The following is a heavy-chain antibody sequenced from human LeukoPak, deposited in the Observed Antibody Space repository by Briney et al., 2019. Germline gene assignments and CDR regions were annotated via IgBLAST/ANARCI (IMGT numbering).Heavy chain of an antibody. CDR1: GFTFYTYA. CDR3: AKDIEASI. Sequence: GGSLRLSCAASGFTFYTYAMSWVRQAPGKGLEWVSGISGSGGATYYADSVKGRFTISRDNSKNMLYLQMNSLRAEDTAVYYCAKDIEASIWGQGTLVAVSS. V-gene: IGHV3-23*01. J-gene: IGHJ4*02. CDR2: ISGSGGAT. D-gene: IGHD2-15*01.